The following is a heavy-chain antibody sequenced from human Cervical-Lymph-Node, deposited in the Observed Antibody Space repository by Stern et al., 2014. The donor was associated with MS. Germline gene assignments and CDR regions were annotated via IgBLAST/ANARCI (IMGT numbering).Heavy chain of an antibody. Sequence: QVQLQESGPGLVKPSETLSLTCAVSGDPISSGYWWTWVRQPPGKGLEWIGEIYHRGSTNYNPSLASRVIISIDTSKNRFSLKMFSVTAADTAVYYCARSRQVVIASTWFDPWGQGTLVTVSS. CDR3: ARSRQVVIASTWFDP. CDR1: GDPISSGYW. D-gene: IGHD2-15*01. J-gene: IGHJ5*02. V-gene: IGHV4-4*02. CDR2: IYHRGST.